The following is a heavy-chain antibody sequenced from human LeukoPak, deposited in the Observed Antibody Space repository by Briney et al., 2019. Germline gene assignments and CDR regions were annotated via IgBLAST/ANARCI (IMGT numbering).Heavy chain of an antibody. D-gene: IGHD3-16*02. CDR2: FDPEDGET. V-gene: IGHV1-24*01. J-gene: IGHJ5*02. Sequence: ASVKVSCKVSGYTLTELSMHWVRQAPGKGLEWMGGFDPEDGETIYAQKFQGGVTMTEDTSTDTAYMELSSLRSEDTAVYYCATVRVWGSYRYNWFDPWGQGTLVTVSS. CDR1: GYTLTELS. CDR3: ATVRVWGSYRYNWFDP.